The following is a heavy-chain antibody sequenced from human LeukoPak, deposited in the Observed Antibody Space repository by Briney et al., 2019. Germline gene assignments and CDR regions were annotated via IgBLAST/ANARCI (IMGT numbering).Heavy chain of an antibody. J-gene: IGHJ4*02. CDR1: GFTFSSYE. CDR2: ISVSGGST. Sequence: GGSLRLSCAASGFTFSSYEMNWVRQAPGKGLEWVSAISVSGGSTYYAASVKGRFTISRDSSKNTLSLQMNSLRAEDTAVYYCAKRSDSGRYSAIDYWGQGTLVTVSS. V-gene: IGHV3-23*01. D-gene: IGHD1-26*01. CDR3: AKRSDSGRYSAIDY.